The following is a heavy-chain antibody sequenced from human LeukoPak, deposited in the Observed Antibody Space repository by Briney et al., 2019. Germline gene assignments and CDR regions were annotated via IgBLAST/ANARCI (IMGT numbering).Heavy chain of an antibody. CDR3: ARGLGSYPHPFDY. V-gene: IGHV5-51*01. CDR2: IFPSDSDT. D-gene: IGHD3-16*02. J-gene: IGHJ4*02. Sequence: GESLKISCKGSGYIFADYWIGWVRQMPGEGLEWMGIIFPSDSDTRYSPSFQGQVTISADKSISTTYLQWNSLKASDAAMYYCARGLGSYPHPFDYWGQGTLVTVSS. CDR1: GYIFADYW.